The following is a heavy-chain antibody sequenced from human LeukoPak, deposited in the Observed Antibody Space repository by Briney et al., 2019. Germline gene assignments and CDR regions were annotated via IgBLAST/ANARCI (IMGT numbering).Heavy chain of an antibody. V-gene: IGHV4-38-2*02. CDR1: GYSISSGYY. Sequence: PSETLSLTCTVSGYSISSGYYWGWIRQPPGKGLEWIGSIYHNGSTYYNPSLKSRVTISVDTSKNQFSLKLSSVTAADTAVYYCAREISGWYDYWGQGTLVTVSS. CDR3: AREISGWYDY. D-gene: IGHD6-19*01. J-gene: IGHJ4*02. CDR2: IYHNGST.